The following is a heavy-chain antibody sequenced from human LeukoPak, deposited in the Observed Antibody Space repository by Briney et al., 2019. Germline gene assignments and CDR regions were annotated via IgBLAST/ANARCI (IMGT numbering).Heavy chain of an antibody. CDR1: GFTFSSYG. V-gene: IGHV3-30*02. CDR3: ARQGGSGTTLSYMDV. CDR2: IRYDGSNK. Sequence: GGSLRLSCAASGFTFSSYGMHWVRQAPGKGLEWVAFIRYDGSNKYYADSVKGRFTISRDNSKNTLYLHVDSLRPEDTALYHCARQGGSGTTLSYMDVWGKGTTVTISS. D-gene: IGHD3-10*01. J-gene: IGHJ6*03.